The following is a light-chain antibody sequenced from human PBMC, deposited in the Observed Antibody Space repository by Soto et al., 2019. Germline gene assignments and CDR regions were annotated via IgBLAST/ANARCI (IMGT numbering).Light chain of an antibody. V-gene: IGKV1-27*01. CDR1: QGIGIY. CDR2: AAS. CDR3: QKYNSAPLT. J-gene: IGKJ4*01. Sequence: DIQMTQSPSSLSASFGDRVTMTCRASQGIGIYLALFQQRPGNTPKLLIYAASTLKSGVPSRFSGSGSGTDFTLTISSLQPEDVATYYCQKYNSAPLTFGGGTRVEIK.